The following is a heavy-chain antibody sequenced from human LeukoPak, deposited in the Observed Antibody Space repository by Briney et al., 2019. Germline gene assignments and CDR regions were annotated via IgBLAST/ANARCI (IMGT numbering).Heavy chain of an antibody. Sequence: ASARVSCKASAYSFTSHYIHWVRQAPGQGLEWMGIINPSGGITCYAQKFQGRVTVTRDTSTSTVYMDLTGLLSEDTAVYYCARDLSTAVADARLTYYFYDGLDVWGQGTTVTVSS. D-gene: IGHD6-19*01. J-gene: IGHJ6*02. CDR1: AYSFTSHY. CDR3: ARDLSTAVADARLTYYFYDGLDV. CDR2: INPSGGIT. V-gene: IGHV1-46*01.